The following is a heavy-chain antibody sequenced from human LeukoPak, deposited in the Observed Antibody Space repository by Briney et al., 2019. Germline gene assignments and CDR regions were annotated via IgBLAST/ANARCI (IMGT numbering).Heavy chain of an antibody. Sequence: PSETLSLTCTVSGGSISSSSYYWGWIRQPPGKGLEWIGSIYYSGSTYCNPSLKSRVTISVDTSKNQFSLKLSSVTAADTAVYYCAWGDYGFDYWGQGTLVTVSS. CDR3: AWGDYGFDY. J-gene: IGHJ4*02. CDR1: GGSISSSSYY. CDR2: IYYSGST. V-gene: IGHV4-39*01. D-gene: IGHD4-17*01.